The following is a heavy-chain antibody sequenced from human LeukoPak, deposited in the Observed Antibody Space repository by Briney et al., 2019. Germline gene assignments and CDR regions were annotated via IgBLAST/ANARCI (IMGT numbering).Heavy chain of an antibody. J-gene: IGHJ4*02. CDR2: ISSSSSTI. CDR1: GFTFSSYS. V-gene: IGHV3-48*01. CDR3: AAGWDGTYFDY. D-gene: IGHD1-26*01. Sequence: GGSLRLSCAASGFTFSSYSVNWVRQSPGKGLEWVSYISSSSSTIYYADSVKGRFTISRDNAKNSLYLQMNSLRAEDTAVYYCAAGWDGTYFDYWGQGTLVTVSS.